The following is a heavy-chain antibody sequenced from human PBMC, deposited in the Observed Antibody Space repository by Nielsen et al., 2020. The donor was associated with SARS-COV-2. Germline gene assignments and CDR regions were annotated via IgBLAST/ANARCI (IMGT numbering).Heavy chain of an antibody. CDR3: ASHVLRYFDWLPSDSSGDAFDI. D-gene: IGHD3-9*01. V-gene: IGHV3-21*01. CDR2: ISSSSSYI. J-gene: IGHJ3*02. Sequence: VRQAPGKGLEWVSSISSSSSYIYYADSVKGRFTISRDNAKNSLYLQMNSLRAEDTAVYYCASHVLRYFDWLPSDSSGDAFDIWGQGTMVTVSS.